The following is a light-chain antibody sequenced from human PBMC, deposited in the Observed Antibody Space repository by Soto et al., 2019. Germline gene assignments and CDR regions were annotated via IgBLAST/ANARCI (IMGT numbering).Light chain of an antibody. Sequence: ILMTQSPATLSVSPVEIATLSCRASQSVSSHLAWYQQKPGQAPRRLIYGASTRATVIPAGFSGSGSGTEFTLTISSLQPEDVATYYCQQLNSYPRTFGGGTKVDIK. CDR1: QSVSSH. V-gene: IGKV3-15*01. CDR2: GAS. CDR3: QQLNSYPRT. J-gene: IGKJ4*01.